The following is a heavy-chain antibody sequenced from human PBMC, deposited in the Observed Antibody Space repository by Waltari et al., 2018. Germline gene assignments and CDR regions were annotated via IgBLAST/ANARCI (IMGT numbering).Heavy chain of an antibody. CDR2: IKQDGSEK. CDR1: GFSFSTYW. D-gene: IGHD6-19*01. Sequence: EVELVESGGDLVQPGGSLRLSCAASGFSFSTYWMSWVRQAPGKGLWWVANIKQDGSEKYYVDSVKGRFAISRDNPKNSLYLQMNSLSAEDTAVYYCAGGSGWLIDYWGQGTLVTVSS. J-gene: IGHJ4*02. CDR3: AGGSGWLIDY. V-gene: IGHV3-7*01.